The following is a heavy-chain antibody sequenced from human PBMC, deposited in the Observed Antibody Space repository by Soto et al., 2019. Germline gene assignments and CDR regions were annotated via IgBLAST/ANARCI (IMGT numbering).Heavy chain of an antibody. D-gene: IGHD6-19*01. CDR1: GDSVSSNSAA. Sequence: QVQLQQSGPGLVKPSQTLSLTCAISGDSVSSNSAAWNWIRQSPSRGLEWLGRTYYRSKWYNDYALSVKRPITINPDTSKNQFSLPLNSVTPEDTAVYYCARDQHTHSGWYGGAYYGMDVWGQGTTVTVSS. J-gene: IGHJ6*02. CDR2: TYYRSKWYN. V-gene: IGHV6-1*01. CDR3: ARDQHTHSGWYGGAYYGMDV.